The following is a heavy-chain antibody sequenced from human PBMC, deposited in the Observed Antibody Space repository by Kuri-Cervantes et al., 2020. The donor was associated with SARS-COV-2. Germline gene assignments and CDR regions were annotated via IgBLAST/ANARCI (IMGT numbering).Heavy chain of an antibody. D-gene: IGHD6-19*01. CDR3: ARVRRAVAGRRNGFDY. Sequence: SCAVYGGSFSGYYWSWIRQPPGKGLGWIGEINHSGSTNYNPSLKNRVTKSVDTSKNQFSLKLSSVTAADTAVYYCARVRRAVAGRRNGFDYWGQGTLVTVSS. CDR2: INHSGST. V-gene: IGHV4-34*01. J-gene: IGHJ4*02. CDR1: GGSFSGYY.